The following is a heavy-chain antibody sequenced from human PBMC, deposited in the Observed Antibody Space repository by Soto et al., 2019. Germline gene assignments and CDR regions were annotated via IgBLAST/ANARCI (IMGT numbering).Heavy chain of an antibody. V-gene: IGHV1-3*01. J-gene: IGHJ6*02. CDR2: INGGNGNT. CDR3: ARGKGMEENYYYHGMDV. CDR1: GYSFTTYA. Sequence: QVQVVQSGAEVKKPGASVKISCKASGYSFTTYAMHWVRKAPGQRLEWMAWINGGNGNTKYSQKFQDRVTITRDTSANIAYMELSSLRSEDSAVYYCARGKGMEENYYYHGMDVWGQGTTVSVSS. D-gene: IGHD1-1*01.